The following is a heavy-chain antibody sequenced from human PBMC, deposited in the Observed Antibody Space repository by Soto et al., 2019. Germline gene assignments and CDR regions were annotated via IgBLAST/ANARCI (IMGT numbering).Heavy chain of an antibody. D-gene: IGHD3-10*01. V-gene: IGHV4-34*01. CDR3: ARGLGYYGSGSYHQPARYYGMDV. CDR2: INHSGST. Sequence: SETLPLTFTVYGGSFSGYYWSWIRQPPGKGLEWSGEINHSGSTNYNPSLKSRVTISVDTSKNQFSLKLSSVTAADTAVYYCARGLGYYGSGSYHQPARYYGMDVWGQGTTVT. J-gene: IGHJ6*02. CDR1: GGSFSGYY.